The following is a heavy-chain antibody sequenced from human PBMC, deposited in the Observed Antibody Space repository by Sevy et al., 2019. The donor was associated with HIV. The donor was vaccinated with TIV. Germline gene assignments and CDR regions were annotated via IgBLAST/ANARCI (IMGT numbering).Heavy chain of an antibody. Sequence: SETLSLTCTVSGGSISSSSYYWGWIRQPPGKGLEWIGGIYYSGSTYYNPSLKSRVTISVDTSKNQFSLKLSSVTAADTAVYYCARHVVVTATLDYWGQGTLITVSS. V-gene: IGHV4-39*01. CDR1: GGSISSSSYY. CDR3: ARHVVVTATLDY. CDR2: IYYSGST. J-gene: IGHJ4*02. D-gene: IGHD2-21*02.